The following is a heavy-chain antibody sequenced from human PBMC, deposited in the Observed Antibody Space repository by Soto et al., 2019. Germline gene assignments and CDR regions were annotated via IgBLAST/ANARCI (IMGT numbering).Heavy chain of an antibody. V-gene: IGHV1-46*01. D-gene: IGHD3-3*01. CDR2: INPSGGST. CDR3: ARSPYYDFWSGYPYYFDY. J-gene: IGHJ4*02. Sequence: ASVKVSCKASGYTFTSYYMHWVRQAPGQGLEWMGIINPSGGSTSYAQKFQGRVTMTRDTSTSTVYMELSSLRSEDTAVYYCARSPYYDFWSGYPYYFDYWGQGTLVTVSS. CDR1: GYTFTSYY.